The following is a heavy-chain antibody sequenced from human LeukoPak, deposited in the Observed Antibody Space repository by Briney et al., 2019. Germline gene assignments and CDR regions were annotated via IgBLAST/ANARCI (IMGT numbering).Heavy chain of an antibody. J-gene: IGHJ4*02. D-gene: IGHD6-13*01. CDR1: GFTFSSYG. CDR2: IRYDGSNK. V-gene: IGHV3-30*02. CDR3: AKDSEQQLVFGGIDY. Sequence: GGSLRLSCAASGFTFSSYGMHWVRQAPGKGLEWVAFIRYDGSNKYYADSVKGRFTISRDNSKNTLYLQMNSLRAEDTAVYYCAKDSEQQLVFGGIDYWGQGTLVTVSS.